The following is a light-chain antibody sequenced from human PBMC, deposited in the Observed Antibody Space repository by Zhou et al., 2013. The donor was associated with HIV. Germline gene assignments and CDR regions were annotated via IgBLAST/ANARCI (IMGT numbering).Light chain of an antibody. CDR2: NVS. CDR3: MQGTHWPLA. V-gene: IGKV2-30*02. Sequence: DVVVTQSPLSLPVTLGQPASISCRSSQSLLHSDGNTYLSWFHQRPGQSPRRLIYNVSNRDSGVPDRFSGSGSGTDFTLKISRVEAEDVGVYYCMQGTHWPLAFGQGTRVELK. CDR1: QSLLHSDGNTY. J-gene: IGKJ1*01.